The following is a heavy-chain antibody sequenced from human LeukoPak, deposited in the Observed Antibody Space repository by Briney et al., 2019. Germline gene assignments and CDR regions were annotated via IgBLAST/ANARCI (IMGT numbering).Heavy chain of an antibody. D-gene: IGHD6-6*01. CDR1: GFTFSSYA. V-gene: IGHV3-23*01. CDR2: ISGGGGST. Sequence: HPGGSLRLSCAASGFTFSSYAMSWVRQAPGKGLEWVSAISGGGGSTYYADSVKGRFTISRDNSKNTLYLQMNSLRAEDTAVYYCASSIAAPVEDPDYWGQGTLVTVSS. CDR3: ASSIAAPVEDPDY. J-gene: IGHJ4*02.